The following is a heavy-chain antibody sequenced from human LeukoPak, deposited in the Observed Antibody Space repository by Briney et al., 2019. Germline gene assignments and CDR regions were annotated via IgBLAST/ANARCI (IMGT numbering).Heavy chain of an antibody. Sequence: GASVKVSCKASGYTFTGYYMHWVRQAPGQGLEWMGWINPNSGGTNYAQKFQGRVTMTRDTSISTAYMELSRVRSDDTAVYYCARRPIVGRSLAYWGQGTLVTVSS. CDR3: ARRPIVGRSLAY. J-gene: IGHJ4*02. CDR2: INPNSGGT. V-gene: IGHV1-2*02. D-gene: IGHD2-15*01. CDR1: GYTFTGYY.